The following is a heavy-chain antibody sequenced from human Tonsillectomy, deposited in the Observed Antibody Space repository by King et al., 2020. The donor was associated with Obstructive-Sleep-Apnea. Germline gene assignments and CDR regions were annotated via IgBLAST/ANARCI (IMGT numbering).Heavy chain of an antibody. Sequence: QLVQSGGGLVQPGGSLRLSCAASGVTFTTYPMTWVRQAPGKGLEWVSSVSVRGNTYYADSVKGRFTISRDNSKNTLYLQMNSLRAGDTAVYYCAKRQVLLGDGMDVWGQGTTVTVSS. CDR1: GVTFTTYP. D-gene: IGHD2-15*01. J-gene: IGHJ6*02. CDR2: VSVRGNT. CDR3: AKRQVLLGDGMDV. V-gene: IGHV3-23*04.